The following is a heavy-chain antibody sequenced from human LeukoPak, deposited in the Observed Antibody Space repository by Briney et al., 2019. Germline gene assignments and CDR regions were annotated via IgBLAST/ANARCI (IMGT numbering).Heavy chain of an antibody. CDR1: GFTFSSYS. CDR3: ARDLYGGVAGPDY. Sequence: GGSLRLSCAASGFTFSSYSMNWVRQAPGKGLEWVSSISSSSSYIYYADSVKGRFTISRDNAKNSLYLQMNSLRAEDTAVYYCARDLYGGVAGPDYWGQGTLVTLSS. D-gene: IGHD3-16*01. J-gene: IGHJ4*02. CDR2: ISSSSSYI. V-gene: IGHV3-21*01.